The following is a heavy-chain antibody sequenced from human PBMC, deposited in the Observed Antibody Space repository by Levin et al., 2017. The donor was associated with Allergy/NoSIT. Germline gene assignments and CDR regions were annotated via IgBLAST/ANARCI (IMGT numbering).Heavy chain of an antibody. CDR3: AHSRRYSSGRYYIDF. J-gene: IGHJ4*02. Sequence: SGPTLVKPTQTLTLTCTFSGFSLSTNGVGVGWIRQPPGKALEWLALLYWDDDDRYSPSLKSRLTITKDTSRNQVILTMTNMDPEDTATYYCAHSRRYSSGRYYIDFWGQGTLVTVSS. D-gene: IGHD6-19*01. CDR2: LYWDDDD. CDR1: GFSLSTNGVG. V-gene: IGHV2-5*02.